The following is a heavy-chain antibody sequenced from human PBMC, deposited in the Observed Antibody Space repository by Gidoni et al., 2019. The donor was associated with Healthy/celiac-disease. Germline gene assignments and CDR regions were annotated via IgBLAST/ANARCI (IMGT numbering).Heavy chain of an antibody. J-gene: IGHJ4*02. V-gene: IGHV3-23*01. CDR3: AKGGASPGYFDY. D-gene: IGHD3-16*01. Sequence: SGFTFSSYAMSWVRQAPGKGLEWVSAISGSGGSTYYADSVKGRFTISRDNSKNTLYLQMNSLRAEDTAVYYCAKGGASPGYFDYWGQGTLVTVSS. CDR1: GFTFSSYA. CDR2: ISGSGGST.